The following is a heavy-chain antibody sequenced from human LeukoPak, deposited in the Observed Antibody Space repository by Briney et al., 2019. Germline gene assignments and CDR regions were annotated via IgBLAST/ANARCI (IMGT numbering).Heavy chain of an antibody. J-gene: IGHJ4*02. CDR2: INTNTGNP. CDR3: AREVYYYDSSGYYYLGY. Sequence: ASVKVSCKASGYTFTNYAMNWVRQAPGQGLEWMGWINTNTGNPTYAQGFTGRFVFSLDTSVSTAYLQISSLKAEDTAVYYCAREVYYYDSSGYYYLGYWGQGTLVTVSS. CDR1: GYTFTNYA. D-gene: IGHD3-22*01. V-gene: IGHV7-4-1*02.